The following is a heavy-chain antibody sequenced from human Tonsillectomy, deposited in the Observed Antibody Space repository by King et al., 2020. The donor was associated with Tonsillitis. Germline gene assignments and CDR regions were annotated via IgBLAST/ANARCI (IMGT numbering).Heavy chain of an antibody. CDR2: IHYSGST. Sequence: VQLQQWGAGLLKPSETLSLTCAVYGGSFSDFFWSWIRQPPGKGLEWIGEIHYSGSTNYNPSLKSRVTISADTSKNQFSLKLNSVTAADTAVYYCARGSDCSSPSCYLDYWGQGRRVTVSS. CDR1: GGSFSDFF. J-gene: IGHJ4*02. CDR3: ARGSDCSSPSCYLDY. V-gene: IGHV4-34*01. D-gene: IGHD2-2*01.